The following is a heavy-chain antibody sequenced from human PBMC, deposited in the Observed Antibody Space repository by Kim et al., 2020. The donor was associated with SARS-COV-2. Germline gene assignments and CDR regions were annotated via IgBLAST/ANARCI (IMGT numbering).Heavy chain of an antibody. CDR2: IYSGGST. V-gene: IGHV3-53*04. CDR1: GFTVSSNY. Sequence: GGSLRLSCAASGFTVSSNYMSWVRQAPGKGLEWVSVIYSGGSTYYADSAKSRFTISRHNSKNTPYLQMNSLRAEDTAVYYCARDGYYYGSGGYYYYMDVWGAGTTVTVSS. J-gene: IGHJ6*03. CDR3: ARDGYYYGSGGYYYYMDV. D-gene: IGHD3-10*01.